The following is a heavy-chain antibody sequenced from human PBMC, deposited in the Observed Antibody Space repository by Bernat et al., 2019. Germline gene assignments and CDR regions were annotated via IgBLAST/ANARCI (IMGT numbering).Heavy chain of an antibody. CDR3: ARGGYSGYDFGY. Sequence: EVQLVQSGAEVKKPGESLRISCKGSGYSFTSYWNSWVRQMPVNGLEWMGRIDPSDSDTNYSPSFQGHVTSSTDKAISTTYLQWSNLKAVDTAMYYCARGGYSGYDFGYWGQGTLVTVSS. V-gene: IGHV5-10-1*03. D-gene: IGHD5-12*01. J-gene: IGHJ4*02. CDR2: IDPSDSDT. CDR1: GYSFTSYW.